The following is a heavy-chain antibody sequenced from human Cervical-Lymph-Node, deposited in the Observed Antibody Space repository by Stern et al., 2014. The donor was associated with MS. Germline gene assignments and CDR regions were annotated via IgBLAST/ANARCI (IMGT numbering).Heavy chain of an antibody. J-gene: IGHJ3*02. V-gene: IGHV3-48*02. CDR3: ARDWKLRRAPWCAFDN. Sequence: VQLVESGAGLIQPGGSLRVSCDASGLPLSGLTMHWVRQAPTRGLEWLSYIDPTTSTTFYADSVKGRFTITRDNAKNSLYMQLNSLRDEDTAVYVCARDWKLRRAPWCAFDNWGQGTMVTVSS. CDR1: GLPLSGLT. CDR2: IDPTTSTT. D-gene: IGHD4-17*01.